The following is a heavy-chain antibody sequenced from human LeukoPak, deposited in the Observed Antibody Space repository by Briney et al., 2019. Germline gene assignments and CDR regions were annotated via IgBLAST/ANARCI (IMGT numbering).Heavy chain of an antibody. CDR1: GGSISSYY. J-gene: IGHJ6*03. CDR2: IYYSGST. CDR3: ARAAGTTPWYYYYYYMDV. Sequence: SETLSLTCTVSGGSISSYYWSWIRQPPGKGLEWIGYIYYSGSTNYNPSLKSRVTISVDTSKNQFSLKLSSVTAADTAVYYCARAAGTTPWYYYYYYMDVWGKGTTVTVSS. D-gene: IGHD1-7*01. V-gene: IGHV4-59*01.